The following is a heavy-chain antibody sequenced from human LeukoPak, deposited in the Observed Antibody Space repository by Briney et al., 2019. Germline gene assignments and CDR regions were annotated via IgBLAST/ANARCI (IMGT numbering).Heavy chain of an antibody. CDR2: IYYSGST. CDR3: ARIRYWVQDI. V-gene: IGHV4-59*01. Sequence: PSETLSLTCTVSGGSISSYYWSWIRQPPGKGLEWIGYIYYSGSTNYNPSLKSRVTISVDTSKNQFSLKLSSVTAADTAVYYCARIRYWVQDIWGQGTMVTVSS. D-gene: IGHD3-9*01. J-gene: IGHJ3*02. CDR1: GGSISSYY.